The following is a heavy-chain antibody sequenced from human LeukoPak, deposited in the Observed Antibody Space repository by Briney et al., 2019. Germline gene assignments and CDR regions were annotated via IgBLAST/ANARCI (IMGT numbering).Heavy chain of an antibody. Sequence: SVKVSCKASGYTFTDYYIHWVRQAPGQGLEWMGRIIPIFGTANYAQKFQGRVTIITDESTSTAYMELSSLRSEDTAVYYCARVEQDLRFAFDIWGQGTMVTVSS. D-gene: IGHD1/OR15-1a*01. CDR2: IIPIFGTA. CDR1: GYTFTDYY. V-gene: IGHV1-69*05. CDR3: ARVEQDLRFAFDI. J-gene: IGHJ3*02.